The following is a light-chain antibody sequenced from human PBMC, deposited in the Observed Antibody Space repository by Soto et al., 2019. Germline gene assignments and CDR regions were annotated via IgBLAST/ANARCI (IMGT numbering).Light chain of an antibody. V-gene: IGLV1-44*01. CDR2: VND. J-gene: IGLJ1*01. CDR3: CSYTSDHPRFYV. Sequence: QSVLTQPPSASGTPGQRVTISCFGGSSNMGTNTVGWYQQLPGAAPKVLIYVNDKRPSGVPDRFSGSKSGNTASLAIYGLQAEDEADYYCCSYTSDHPRFYVFGTGTKVTVL. CDR1: SSNMGTNT.